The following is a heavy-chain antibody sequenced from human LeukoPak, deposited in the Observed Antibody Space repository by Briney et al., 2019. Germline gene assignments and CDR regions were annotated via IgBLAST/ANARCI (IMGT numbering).Heavy chain of an antibody. J-gene: IGHJ4*02. CDR3: AKESHSNGWSFDY. D-gene: IGHD6-19*01. V-gene: IGHV3-23*01. Sequence: GWSLRLSGEASGFRFRNYAMNWVRQAPGKGLEWVSGITGSGETTYYAPSVKGRFTISRDNSKNTLYLQVNSLRAEDTAVYFCAKESHSNGWSFDYWGQGTLVTVSS. CDR1: GFRFRNYA. CDR2: ITGSGETT.